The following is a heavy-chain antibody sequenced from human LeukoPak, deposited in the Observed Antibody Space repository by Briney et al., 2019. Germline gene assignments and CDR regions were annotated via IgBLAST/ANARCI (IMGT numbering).Heavy chain of an antibody. Sequence: GASVKVSCKASGYTFTGYYMHWVRQAPGQGLEWMGWINPNSGGTNYAQKFQGRVTMTRDTSISTAYMELSRLRSDDTAVYYCARDALYGSGSYYYMDVWGKGTTVTISS. CDR2: INPNSGGT. D-gene: IGHD3-10*01. J-gene: IGHJ6*03. CDR3: ARDALYGSGSYYYMDV. CDR1: GYTFTGYY. V-gene: IGHV1-2*02.